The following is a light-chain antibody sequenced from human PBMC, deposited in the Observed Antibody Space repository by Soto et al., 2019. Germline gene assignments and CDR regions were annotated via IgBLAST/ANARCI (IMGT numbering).Light chain of an antibody. Sequence: DIQMTQSPSSLSSSVRDRVTITCRASQGISNYLAWYQQKPGKVPKLLIYAASTLQSGVPARFSGSGSGTDFTLTISSLQPEDVATYYCQKYNSTPWTFGQGTKVEIK. J-gene: IGKJ1*01. CDR2: AAS. CDR1: QGISNY. V-gene: IGKV1-27*01. CDR3: QKYNSTPWT.